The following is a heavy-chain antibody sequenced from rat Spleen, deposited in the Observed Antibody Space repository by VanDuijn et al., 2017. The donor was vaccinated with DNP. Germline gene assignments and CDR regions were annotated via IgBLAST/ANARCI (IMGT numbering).Heavy chain of an antibody. J-gene: IGHJ2*01. CDR3: VRWNSGHFDY. D-gene: IGHD4-3*01. CDR2: IGSAAYAP. CDR1: GFTFSAYY. Sequence: EVQLVESGGGLVQPGRSLKLSCAASGFTFSAYYMAWVRQAPAKGLEWVAYIGSAAYAPYYGDSVKGRFTISRDNAKSTLYLQMKSLRSEDMATYYCVRWNSGHFDYWGQGVMVTVSS. V-gene: IGHV5-22*01.